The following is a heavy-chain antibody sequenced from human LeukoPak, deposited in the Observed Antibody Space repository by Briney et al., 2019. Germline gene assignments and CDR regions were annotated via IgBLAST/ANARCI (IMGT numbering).Heavy chain of an antibody. Sequence: PGGSLRLSCAASGFTFSICSMNWVRQAPGKGLEWVSCISSGGTNIYYADSVRGRFTISRDNAKNSLYLQMNSLRAEDTAVYYCARVGGYCSSVSNCYGDYWGQGTLVTVSS. V-gene: IGHV3-21*01. D-gene: IGHD2-2*03. CDR2: ISSGGTNI. CDR1: GFTFSICS. J-gene: IGHJ4*02. CDR3: ARVGGYCSSVSNCYGDY.